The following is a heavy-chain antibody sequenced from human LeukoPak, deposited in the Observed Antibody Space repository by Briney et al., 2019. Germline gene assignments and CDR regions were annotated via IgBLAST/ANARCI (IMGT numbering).Heavy chain of an antibody. CDR2: VNPNNGDT. D-gene: IGHD3-10*01. V-gene: IGHV1-2*02. J-gene: IGHJ4*02. Sequence: ASVKVSCKASGYTFTGYYMHWVRQAPGQGLEWMGLVNPNNGDTKYAQKFQGRVTMTRDTSISTAYMELSRLRSDDTAVYYCARDSRVTNGDYWGQGTLVTVSS. CDR3: ARDSRVTNGDY. CDR1: GYTFTGYY.